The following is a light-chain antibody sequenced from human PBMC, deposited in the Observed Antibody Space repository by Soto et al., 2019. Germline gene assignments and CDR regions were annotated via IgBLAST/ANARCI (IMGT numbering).Light chain of an antibody. V-gene: IGLV2-8*01. CDR1: RSNFGGYNF. J-gene: IGLJ2*01. CDR3: TSYAGSNIPVL. Sequence: QSVLTKPPPASGSLGQSVTIPCTGPRSNFGGYNFVSWYQQHPGKAPKLMIYDVTGRPSGVPDRFSGSKSGNTASLTVSGLQGEDEADYYCTSYAGSNIPVLFGGGTKVTVL. CDR2: DVT.